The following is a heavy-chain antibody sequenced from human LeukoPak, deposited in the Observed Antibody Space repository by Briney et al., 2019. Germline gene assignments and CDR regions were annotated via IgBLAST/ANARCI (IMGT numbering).Heavy chain of an antibody. D-gene: IGHD5-12*01. J-gene: IGHJ6*02. CDR1: GASINHYY. Sequence: SETLSLTCTVSGASINHYYWGWIRQLPPGKGLEWMGYFYYSGSTNYNPSHKSRVSISADTSKNQFSLNLTSVTAADTAVYYCARLGNSGYKGGGMDVWGPGTTVTVSS. CDR3: ARLGNSGYKGGGMDV. V-gene: IGHV4-59*01. CDR2: FYYSGST.